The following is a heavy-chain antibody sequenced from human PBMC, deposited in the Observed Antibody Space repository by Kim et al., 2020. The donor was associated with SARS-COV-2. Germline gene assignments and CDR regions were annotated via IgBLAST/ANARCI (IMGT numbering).Heavy chain of an antibody. J-gene: IGHJ4*02. Sequence: GGSLRLSCAASGFTFSSCAMSWVRQAPGKGLEWVSGISGSGESTFYADSVKGRFTISRDNSENTLYLQMNSLRAEDTAIYYCSKGSVGYSSNWAWGDSWGQGTLVTVSS. CDR1: GFTFSSCA. V-gene: IGHV3-23*01. CDR3: SKGSVGYSSNWAWGDS. CDR2: ISGSGEST. D-gene: IGHD6-13*01.